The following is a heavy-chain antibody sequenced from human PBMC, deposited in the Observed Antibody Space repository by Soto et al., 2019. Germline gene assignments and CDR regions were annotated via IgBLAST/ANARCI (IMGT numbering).Heavy chain of an antibody. D-gene: IGHD2-15*01. V-gene: IGHV4-59*12. Sequence: PSETLSLTCTVSGGSISSYYWSWIRQPPGKGLEWIGYIYHSGSTNYNPSLKSRVTISVDTSKNQFSLKLSSVTAADTAVYYCARVYGGSGGSSSPFMDVWGKGTTVTVSS. CDR1: GGSISSYY. J-gene: IGHJ6*03. CDR2: IYHSGST. CDR3: ARVYGGSGGSSSPFMDV.